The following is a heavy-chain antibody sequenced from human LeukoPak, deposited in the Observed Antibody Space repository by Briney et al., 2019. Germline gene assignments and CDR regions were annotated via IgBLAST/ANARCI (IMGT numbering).Heavy chain of an antibody. CDR3: ARHWGNSYGYRYYFDY. J-gene: IGHJ4*02. Sequence: PSQTLSLTCAVSGGSISSGGYSWSWIRQPPGKGLEWIGYIYYSGSTNYNPSLKSRVTISVDTSKNQFSLKLSSVTAADTAVYYCARHWGNSYGYRYYFDYWGQGTLVTVSS. D-gene: IGHD5-18*01. CDR1: GGSISSGGYS. V-gene: IGHV4-30-4*07. CDR2: IYYSGST.